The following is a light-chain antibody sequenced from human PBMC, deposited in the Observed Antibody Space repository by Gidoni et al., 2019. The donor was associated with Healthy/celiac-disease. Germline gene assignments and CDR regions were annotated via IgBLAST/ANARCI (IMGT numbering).Light chain of an antibody. V-gene: IGLV3-1*01. CDR3: QAWDSSTVV. J-gene: IGLJ2*01. Sequence: SVSPGQTASITCSGDKLGDKYACWYQQKPGQSPVLVIYQDSKRPSGIPERFSGSNSGNTATLTISGTQAMDESDYYCQAWDSSTVVFGGGTKLTVL. CDR1: KLGDKY. CDR2: QDS.